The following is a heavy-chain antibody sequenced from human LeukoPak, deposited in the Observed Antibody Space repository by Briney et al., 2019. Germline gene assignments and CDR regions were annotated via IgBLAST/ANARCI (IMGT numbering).Heavy chain of an antibody. D-gene: IGHD2-2*01. CDR3: ARVQEDIVVVPAARGRAFDI. Sequence: ASVKVSCKASGYTFTGYYMHWVRQAPGQGLEWMGWINPNSGGTNYAQKFQGRVTMTRDTSISTAYMELSRLRSDDTAVYYCARVQEDIVVVPAARGRAFDIWGQGTMVTVSS. J-gene: IGHJ3*02. CDR1: GYTFTGYY. CDR2: INPNSGGT. V-gene: IGHV1-2*02.